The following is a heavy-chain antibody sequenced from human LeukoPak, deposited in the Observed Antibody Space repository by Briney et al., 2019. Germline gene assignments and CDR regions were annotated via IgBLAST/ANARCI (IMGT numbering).Heavy chain of an antibody. CDR3: ARDRVGGNATFDI. CDR2: ISYDGSNK. D-gene: IGHD4-23*01. CDR1: GFTFSSYA. Sequence: PGGSLRLSCAASGFTFSSYAMHWVRQAPGKGLEWVAVISYDGSNKYYADSVKGRFTISRDNSKNTLCLQMNSLRAEDTAVYYCARDRVGGNATFDIWGQGTMVTVSS. J-gene: IGHJ3*02. V-gene: IGHV3-30*04.